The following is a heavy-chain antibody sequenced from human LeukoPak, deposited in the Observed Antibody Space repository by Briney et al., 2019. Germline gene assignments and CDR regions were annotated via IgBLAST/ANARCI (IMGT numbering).Heavy chain of an antibody. Sequence: ASVKVSCKASGGTFSSYAISWVRQAPGQGREWMGWISAYNGNTNYAQKLQGRVTMTTDTSTSTAYMELRSLRSDDTAVYYCARGGIPEPFDYWGQGTLVTVSS. V-gene: IGHV1-18*01. J-gene: IGHJ4*02. D-gene: IGHD1-14*01. CDR1: GGTFSSYA. CDR2: ISAYNGNT. CDR3: ARGGIPEPFDY.